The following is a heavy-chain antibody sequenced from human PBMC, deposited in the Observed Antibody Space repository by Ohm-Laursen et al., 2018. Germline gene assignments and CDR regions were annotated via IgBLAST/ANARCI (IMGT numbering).Heavy chain of an antibody. Sequence: ASVKVSCKASGYTFTSYDINWVRQATGQGLEWMGWMNPNSGNTGYAQKFQGRVTMTRNTSISTAYMELSSLRSEDTAVYYCASPTVTTTTNAFDIWGQGTVVTVSS. V-gene: IGHV1-8*01. CDR3: ASPTVTTTTNAFDI. D-gene: IGHD4-17*01. CDR2: MNPNSGNT. J-gene: IGHJ3*02. CDR1: GYTFTSYD.